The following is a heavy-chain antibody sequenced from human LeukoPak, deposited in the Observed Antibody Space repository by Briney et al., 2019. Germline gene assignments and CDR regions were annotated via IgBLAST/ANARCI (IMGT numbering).Heavy chain of an antibody. CDR1: GFTVSSNS. CDR3: ARRAGEYSHPYDY. J-gene: IGHJ4*02. CDR2: IYSGGNT. D-gene: IGHD2-15*01. V-gene: IGHV3-53*01. Sequence: GGSLRLSCTVSGFTVSSNSWSWVRQAPGKGLEWVSFIYSGGNTHYSDSVTGRFTISRDNSKNTLYLQMNSLRAEDTAIYYCARRAGEYSHPYDYWGQGTLVTVSS.